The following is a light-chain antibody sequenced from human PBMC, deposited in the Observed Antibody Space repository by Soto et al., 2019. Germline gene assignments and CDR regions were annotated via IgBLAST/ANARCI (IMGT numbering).Light chain of an antibody. CDR3: QQYGSSRT. Sequence: EIVLTQSPGTLSLSPGESATLSCRASQSVNSNYLAWYQQKPGQAPRLLIYGASSRATGIPDRFSGSGSGTDFTLTISRLEPEDFAVYYCQQYGSSRTFGQGTKVDIK. V-gene: IGKV3-20*01. CDR2: GAS. J-gene: IGKJ1*01. CDR1: QSVNSNY.